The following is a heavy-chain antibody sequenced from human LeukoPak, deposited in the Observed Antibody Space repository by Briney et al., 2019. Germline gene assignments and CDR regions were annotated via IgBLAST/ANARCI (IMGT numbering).Heavy chain of an antibody. CDR3: APDSGPVAGTEGY. D-gene: IGHD6-19*01. V-gene: IGHV3-23*01. J-gene: IGHJ4*02. CDR2: ISGSGGST. Sequence: PGGPLRLSCAASGFTFSSYPMSWVRQAPGKGLEWVSAISGSGGSTYYADSVKGRFTISRDNSKNTLYLQMNSLRAEDTAVYYCAPDSGPVAGTEGYWGQGTLVTVSS. CDR1: GFTFSSYP.